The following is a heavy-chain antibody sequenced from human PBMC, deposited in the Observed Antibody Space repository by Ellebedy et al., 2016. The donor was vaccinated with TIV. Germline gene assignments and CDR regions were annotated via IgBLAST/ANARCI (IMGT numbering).Heavy chain of an antibody. J-gene: IGHJ4*02. D-gene: IGHD6-6*01. V-gene: IGHV4-30-4*01. CDR2: IYYSGST. CDR3: ARGDSSSSRVYY. Sequence: MPWETLSLTCTVSGGSISRGDYYWSCIRQPPGRGLAWIGYIYYSGSTYYNPSLKSRVTISVGTSKNQFSLRLSSVTAADTAVYYCARGDSSSSRVYYWGQGTLVTVSS. CDR1: GGSISRGDYY.